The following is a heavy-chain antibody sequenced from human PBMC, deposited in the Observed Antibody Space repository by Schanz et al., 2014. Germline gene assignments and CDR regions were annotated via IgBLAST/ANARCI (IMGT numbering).Heavy chain of an antibody. Sequence: EVQLVESGGGLVQPGGSLRLSCAVSGFIVRSNYMTWVRQAPGKGLEWVSFVHPGGSTYYPDSVKGRFTMSRDNAKNSVFLQMNSLRAEDTAVYYCVRVSFADPRLYRGMDRDIDYWGQGTLVTVSS. J-gene: IGHJ4*02. CDR2: VHPGGST. D-gene: IGHD5-18*01. CDR1: GFIVRSNY. V-gene: IGHV3-66*01. CDR3: VRVSFADPRLYRGMDRDIDY.